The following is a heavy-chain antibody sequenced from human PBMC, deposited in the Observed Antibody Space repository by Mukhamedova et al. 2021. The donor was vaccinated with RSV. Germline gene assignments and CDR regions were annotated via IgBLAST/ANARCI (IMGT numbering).Heavy chain of an antibody. CDR2: ISWNSGTK. V-gene: IGHV3-9*01. CDR3: IKGGGRFGELLINWFDP. Sequence: GLEWVSGISWNSGTKDYADSAKGRFTISRDNAKNSLYLQMNSLRAEDTALYYCIKGGGRFGELLINWFDPWGQGTLVTVSS. D-gene: IGHD3-10*01. J-gene: IGHJ5*02.